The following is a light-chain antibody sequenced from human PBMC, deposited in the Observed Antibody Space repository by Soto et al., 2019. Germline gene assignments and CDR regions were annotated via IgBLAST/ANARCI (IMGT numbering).Light chain of an antibody. J-gene: IGLJ1*01. V-gene: IGLV2-8*01. CDR3: SSYAGRNNFV. CDR1: SRDVGYYDY. CDR2: EVT. Sequence: QSPLSQPPSASGVPGHSFTISCTGTSRDVGYYDYVSWYQQHPGKAPKLVIYEVTKRPSGVPDRVSASKSGNTASLTVSGLRAEDEADYYCSSYAGRNNFVFGSGTKVTVL.